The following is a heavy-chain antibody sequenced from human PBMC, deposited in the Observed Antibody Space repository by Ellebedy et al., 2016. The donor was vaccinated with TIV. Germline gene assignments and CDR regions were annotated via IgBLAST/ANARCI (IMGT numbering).Heavy chain of an antibody. Sequence: ASVKVSCKASGGTFSSYAISWVRQAPGQGLEWMGWISAYNGNTNYAQKLQGRVTMTTDTSTSTAYMELRSLRSDDTAVYYCAAEGRGIGSAFDIWGQGTMVTVSS. CDR2: ISAYNGNT. CDR1: GGTFSSYA. J-gene: IGHJ3*02. D-gene: IGHD3-10*01. CDR3: AAEGRGIGSAFDI. V-gene: IGHV1-18*01.